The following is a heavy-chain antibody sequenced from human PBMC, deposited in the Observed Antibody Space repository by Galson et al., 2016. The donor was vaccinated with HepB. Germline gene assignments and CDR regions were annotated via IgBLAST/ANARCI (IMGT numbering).Heavy chain of an antibody. J-gene: IGHJ4*02. CDR3: SREGCIGGSCYSQY. CDR2: IFYTGSP. CDR1: GDSVTSCSYY. D-gene: IGHD2-15*01. V-gene: IGHV4-61*03. Sequence: SETLSLTCTVSGDSVTSCSYYWSWIRQPPGKGLEWIGYIFYTGSPNYNPSLKGRVTISLDTSKNHFSLKLISVTAAKTAVYFCSREGCIGGSCYSQYWGQGSLVIVSS.